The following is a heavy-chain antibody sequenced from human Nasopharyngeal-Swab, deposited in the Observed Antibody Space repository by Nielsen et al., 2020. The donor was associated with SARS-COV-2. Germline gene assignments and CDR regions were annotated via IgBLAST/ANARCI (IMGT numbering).Heavy chain of an antibody. CDR1: GFTFSDYY. J-gene: IGHJ4*02. CDR2: ISSSSSYT. V-gene: IGHV3-11*06. Sequence: GESLKISCAASGFTFSDYYMSWIRQAPGKGLEWVSYISSSSSYTNYADSVKGRFTISRDNAKNSLYLQMNSLRAEDTAVYYCARGQGDYSGSGSFYNPGVDYWGQGTLVTVSS. CDR3: ARGQGDYSGSGSFYNPGVDY. D-gene: IGHD3-10*01.